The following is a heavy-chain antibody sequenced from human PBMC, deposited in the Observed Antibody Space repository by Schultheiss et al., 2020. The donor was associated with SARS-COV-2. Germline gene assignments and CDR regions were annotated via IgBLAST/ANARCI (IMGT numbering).Heavy chain of an antibody. CDR1: GYTFTSYG. Sequence: ASVKVSCKASGYTFTSYGISWVRQAPGQGLEWMGWISAYNGNTNYAQKLQGRVTMTTDTSTSTAYMELRSLRSDDTAVYYCARAWDGYYGSGSSPTNPDYYGMDVWGQGTTVTVSS. CDR2: ISAYNGNT. D-gene: IGHD3-10*01. CDR3: ARAWDGYYGSGSSPTNPDYYGMDV. V-gene: IGHV1-18*01. J-gene: IGHJ6*02.